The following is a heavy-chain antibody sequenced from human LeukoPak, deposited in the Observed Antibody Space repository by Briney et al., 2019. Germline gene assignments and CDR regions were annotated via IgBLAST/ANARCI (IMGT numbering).Heavy chain of an antibody. Sequence: GGSLRLSCAASGFTFSDYYMSWIRQAPGKGLEWVSYISSSGSTIYYADSVKGRFTISRDNAKNSLYLQMNSLRAEDTAVYYCAWGFGESPAYYYYGMDVWGQGTTVTVSS. CDR3: AWGFGESPAYYYYGMDV. CDR2: ISSSGSTI. J-gene: IGHJ6*02. D-gene: IGHD3-10*01. CDR1: GFTFSDYY. V-gene: IGHV3-11*01.